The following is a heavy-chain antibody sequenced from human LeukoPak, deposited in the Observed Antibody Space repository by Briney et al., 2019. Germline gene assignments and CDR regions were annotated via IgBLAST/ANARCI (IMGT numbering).Heavy chain of an antibody. Sequence: SETLSLTCTVSSGSISSGGYYWSWIRQHPGKGLEWIGYIYYSGNTYYSPSLKSRVTISVDTSENQFSLKLSSVTAADTAVYYCARDLSASGSYAFDIWGQGTMVTVSS. D-gene: IGHD3-3*01. J-gene: IGHJ3*02. CDR2: IYYSGNT. CDR1: SGSISSGGYY. CDR3: ARDLSASGSYAFDI. V-gene: IGHV4-31*03.